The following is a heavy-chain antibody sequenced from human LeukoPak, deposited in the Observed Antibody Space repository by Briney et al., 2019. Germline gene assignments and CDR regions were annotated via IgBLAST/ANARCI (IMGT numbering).Heavy chain of an antibody. CDR3: ARDYGRGRAAPFGY. D-gene: IGHD2-15*01. Sequence: SETLSLTCTVSGGSISSGSYYWSWIRQPAGKGLEWIGRIYTSGSTNYNPSLKSRVTISVDTSKNQFSLKLSSVTAADTAVYYCARDYGRGRAAPFGYWGQGTLVTVSS. V-gene: IGHV4-61*02. CDR2: IYTSGST. CDR1: GGSISSGSYY. J-gene: IGHJ4*02.